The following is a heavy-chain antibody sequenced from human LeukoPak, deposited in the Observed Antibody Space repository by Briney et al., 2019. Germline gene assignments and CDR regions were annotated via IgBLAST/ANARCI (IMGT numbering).Heavy chain of an antibody. V-gene: IGHV4-31*03. Sequence: SETLSLTCTVSGGSISSGGYSWSSIRQHPGKGLEWIGYIYYSGSTYYNPSLKSRVTISVDTSKNQFPLKLSSVTAADTAVYYCARLLDGGNSVWFDPWGQGTLVTVSS. CDR1: GGSISSGGYS. J-gene: IGHJ5*02. CDR3: ARLLDGGNSVWFDP. CDR2: IYYSGST. D-gene: IGHD4-23*01.